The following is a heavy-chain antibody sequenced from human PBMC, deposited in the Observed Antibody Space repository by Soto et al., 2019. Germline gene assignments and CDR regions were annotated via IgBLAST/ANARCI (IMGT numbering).Heavy chain of an antibody. Sequence: GGSLRLSCAASGFTFSSYGMHWVRQAPGKGLEWVAVIWYDGSNKYYADSVKGRFTISRDNSKNTLYLQMNSLRAEDTAVYYCARGISVVTTDIKIDYWGQGTLVTVSS. V-gene: IGHV3-33*01. D-gene: IGHD4-4*01. CDR1: GFTFSSYG. J-gene: IGHJ4*02. CDR3: ARGISVVTTDIKIDY. CDR2: IWYDGSNK.